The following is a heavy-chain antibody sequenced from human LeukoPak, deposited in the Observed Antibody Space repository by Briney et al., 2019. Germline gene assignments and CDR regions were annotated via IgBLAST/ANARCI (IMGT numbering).Heavy chain of an antibody. CDR2: INPSGGST. J-gene: IGHJ4*02. V-gene: IGHV1-46*01. CDR1: GYTFTSYY. D-gene: IGHD2-15*01. CDR3: AAIVVVVAADAAYYFDY. Sequence: ASVKVSCKASGYTFTSYYMHWVRQAPGQGLEWMGIINPSGGSTSYAQKFQGRVTMTRDMSTSTVYMELSSLRSEDTAVYYCAAIVVVVAADAAYYFDYWGQGTLVTVSS.